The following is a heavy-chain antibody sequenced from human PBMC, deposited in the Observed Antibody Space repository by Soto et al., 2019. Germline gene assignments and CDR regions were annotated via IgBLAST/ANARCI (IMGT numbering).Heavy chain of an antibody. Sequence: PGGSLRLSCAASGFTFSSYSMSWVRQAPGKGLEWVSSISSSSSYIYYADSVKGRFTISRDNAKNSLYLQMNSLRAEDTAVYYCARVAVAGFYYFDYWGQGTLVTVSS. CDR2: ISSSSSYI. D-gene: IGHD6-19*01. V-gene: IGHV3-21*01. CDR3: ARVAVAGFYYFDY. J-gene: IGHJ4*02. CDR1: GFTFSSYS.